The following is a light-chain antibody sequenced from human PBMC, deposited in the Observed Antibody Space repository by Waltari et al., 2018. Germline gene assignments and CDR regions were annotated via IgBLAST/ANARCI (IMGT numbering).Light chain of an antibody. CDR3: NAYAGSSSWV. J-gene: IGLJ3*02. V-gene: IGLV2-14*01. CDR2: AVS. Sequence: QSALTQPASVSGSPGQSITISCTGTSSDVGFYNYVSWYQQHPGKAPKLMIYAVSERPSGVANRVSGAKSGNTASLTICGLQSEDDADYYCNAYAGSSSWVFGGGTKLTVL. CDR1: SSDVGFYNY.